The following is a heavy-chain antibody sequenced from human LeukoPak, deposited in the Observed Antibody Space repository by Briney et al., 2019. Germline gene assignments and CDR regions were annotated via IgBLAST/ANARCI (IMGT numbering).Heavy chain of an antibody. CDR3: AKDIVGTTMVRQIFDY. D-gene: IGHD3-10*01. CDR1: GGTFSSYA. Sequence: ASVKVSCKASGGTFSSYAMSWVRQAPGKGLEWVSAISGSGGSTYYADSVKGRFTISRDNSKNTLYLQMNSLRAEDTAVYYCAKDIVGTTMVRQIFDYWGQGTLVTVSS. J-gene: IGHJ4*02. V-gene: IGHV3-23*01. CDR2: ISGSGGST.